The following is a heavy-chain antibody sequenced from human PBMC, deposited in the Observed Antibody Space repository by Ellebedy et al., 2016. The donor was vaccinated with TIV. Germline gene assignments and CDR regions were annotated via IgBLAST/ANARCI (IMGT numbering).Heavy chain of an antibody. Sequence: AASVKVSCKASGYTFTNYAMHWVRQAPGQRLEWMGWINVGNGATKYSQKFQGRVTITRDTYASTAYMELSSLRSEDTAVFYCASESFDYWGQGTLVTVSS. J-gene: IGHJ4*02. CDR1: GYTFTNYA. CDR2: INVGNGAT. CDR3: ASESFDY. V-gene: IGHV1-3*01.